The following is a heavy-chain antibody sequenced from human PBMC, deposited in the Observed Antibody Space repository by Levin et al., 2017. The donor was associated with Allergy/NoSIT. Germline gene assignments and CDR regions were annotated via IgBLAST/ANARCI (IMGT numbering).Heavy chain of an antibody. CDR3: ARAEAGVKNPPFPL. J-gene: IGHJ4*02. V-gene: IGHV4-30-4*01. D-gene: IGHD3-10*01. Sequence: SETLSLTCTVSGGSISSGDYYWSWIRQPPGTGLEWIGYIYYSGSTYYNPSLKSRVTISVDTSKNQFSLKLSSVTAADTAVYYCARAEAGVKNPPFPLWGQGTLVTVSS. CDR2: IYYSGST. CDR1: GGSISSGDYY.